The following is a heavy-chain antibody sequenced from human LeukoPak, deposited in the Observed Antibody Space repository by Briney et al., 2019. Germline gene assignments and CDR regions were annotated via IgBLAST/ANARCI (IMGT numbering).Heavy chain of an antibody. CDR2: IWYNGSKK. CDR1: GFTFSDHG. CDR3: ARDPYGSGDGYFDY. V-gene: IGHV3-33*01. D-gene: IGHD3-10*01. J-gene: IGHJ4*02. Sequence: GGSLRLSCAASGFTFSDHGMHWVRQAPGKGLESVAIIWYNGSKKYYAESVKGRFTISRDNSKNTLYLQMSSLGAEDTAVYYCARDPYGSGDGYFDYWGQGTLVTVSS.